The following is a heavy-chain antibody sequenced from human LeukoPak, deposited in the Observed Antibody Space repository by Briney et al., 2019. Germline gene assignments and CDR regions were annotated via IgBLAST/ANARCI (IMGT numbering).Heavy chain of an antibody. J-gene: IGHJ4*02. D-gene: IGHD6-6*01. CDR1: GLTFSNAW. V-gene: IGHV3-15*01. CDR2: IKSKTDGGTT. Sequence: GGSLRLSCAASGLTFSNAWMSWVRQAPGKGLEWVGRIKSKTDGGTTDYAAPVKGRFTISRDDSKNTLYLQMNSLKTEDTAVYYCTTDGEYSSSPYDYWGQGTLVTVSS. CDR3: TTDGEYSSSPYDY.